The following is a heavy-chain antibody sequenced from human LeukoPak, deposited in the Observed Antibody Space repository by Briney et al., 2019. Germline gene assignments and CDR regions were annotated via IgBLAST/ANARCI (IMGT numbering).Heavy chain of an antibody. J-gene: IGHJ5*02. V-gene: IGHV4-39*07. CDR2: VSYRGGT. CDR1: GGSISINDYF. CDR3: ARDSLRIQSGTTP. Sequence: SEALSLTCAVSGGSISINDYFWAWIRQSPGKGLEWIGSVSYRGGTYYNPSLQSRVTISVDTPKNQFSLRLNSVTAADTALYYCARDSLRIQSGTTPWGQGTLVTVSS. D-gene: IGHD1-1*01.